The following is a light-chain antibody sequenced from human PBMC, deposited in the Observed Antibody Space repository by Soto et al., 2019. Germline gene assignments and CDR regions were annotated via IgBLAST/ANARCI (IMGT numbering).Light chain of an antibody. CDR3: LQYNDWPPMYT. J-gene: IGKJ2*01. Sequence: EIVMTQSPPTLSVSPGERATLSCRASQSISNYLAWYQQTPGQAPRLLVYGASTRATGIPARFSGSGSGTEFTLTISSLQSEDFAVYYCLQYNDWPPMYTFGQGTKLEI. CDR1: QSISNY. CDR2: GAS. V-gene: IGKV3-15*01.